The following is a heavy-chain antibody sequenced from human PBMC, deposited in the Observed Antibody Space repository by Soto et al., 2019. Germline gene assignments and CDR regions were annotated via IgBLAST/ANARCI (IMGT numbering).Heavy chain of an antibody. CDR2: ISGSGGSA. CDR1: GFTFGSHA. V-gene: IGHV3-23*01. CDR3: AKEPYADFWSVYYNFNY. Sequence: EVQLLESGGGLVQPGGSLRLSCAASGFTFGSHAMIWVRQAPGKGLEWVSGISGSGGSAYYADYVKGRFTISRDNSINTLYLHRKSLRAEDTALYYCAKEPYADFWSVYYNFNYGGQGTMVTICS. J-gene: IGHJ4*02. D-gene: IGHD3-3*01.